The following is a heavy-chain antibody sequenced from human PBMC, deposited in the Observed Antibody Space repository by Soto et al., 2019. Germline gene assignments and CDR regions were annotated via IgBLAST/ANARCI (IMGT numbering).Heavy chain of an antibody. D-gene: IGHD6-13*01. CDR2: INTAKDNT. CDR3: ARGSSWSYFDY. CDR1: GYTFTSYA. V-gene: IGHV1-3*04. Sequence: ASVKVSCKASGYTFTSYAIHWVRQAPGQRLEWMGWINTAKDNTKYSQKFQGRVTITRDTSASIVYMDLSSLRSEDTAVYYCARGSSWSYFDYWGQGTLVTVSS. J-gene: IGHJ4*02.